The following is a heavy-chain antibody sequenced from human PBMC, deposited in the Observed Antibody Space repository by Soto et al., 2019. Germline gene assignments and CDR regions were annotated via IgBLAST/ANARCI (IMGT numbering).Heavy chain of an antibody. J-gene: IGHJ6*02. V-gene: IGHV3-30*18. CDR1: GFTFSSYG. Sequence: QVQLVESGGGVVQPGRSLRLSCAASGFTFSSYGIHWVRQAPGRGLEWVAVMSYDGSIKYYADSVKGRFTISRDNSKNTLYLQMNSLRPEDTAVYYCAKDFGSGSYEDFYYGMDVGGQGTTVTVSS. CDR2: MSYDGSIK. D-gene: IGHD3-10*01. CDR3: AKDFGSGSYEDFYYGMDV.